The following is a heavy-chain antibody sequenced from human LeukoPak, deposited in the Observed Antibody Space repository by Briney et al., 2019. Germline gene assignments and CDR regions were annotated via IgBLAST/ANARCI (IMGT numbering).Heavy chain of an antibody. V-gene: IGHV3-21*04. CDR2: ISSRSDST. CDR3: ARADYGDYVGGFDP. CDR1: GFTFNSYT. D-gene: IGHD4-17*01. Sequence: GGSLRLSCAASGFTFNSYTMNWVRQAPGKGLEWVSSISSRSDSTYYADSVKGRFTISRDNSKNTLYLQMNSLRAEDTAVYYCARADYGDYVGGFDPWGQGTLVTVSS. J-gene: IGHJ5*02.